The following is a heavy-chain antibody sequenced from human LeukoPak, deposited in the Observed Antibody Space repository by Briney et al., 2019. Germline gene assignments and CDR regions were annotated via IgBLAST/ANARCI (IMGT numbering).Heavy chain of an antibody. Sequence: GSLRLSCAASGFTFNKYWMHWVRQAPGKGLVWVSRINGDRTITSYADSVKGGFTISRDNAKNTLYLQMNSLKTEDTAVYYCTTDEGYYYDSSGYYTLYYFDYWGQGTLVTVSS. J-gene: IGHJ4*02. CDR1: GFTFNKYW. CDR3: TTDEGYYYDSSGYYTLYYFDY. D-gene: IGHD3-22*01. V-gene: IGHV3-74*01. CDR2: INGDRTIT.